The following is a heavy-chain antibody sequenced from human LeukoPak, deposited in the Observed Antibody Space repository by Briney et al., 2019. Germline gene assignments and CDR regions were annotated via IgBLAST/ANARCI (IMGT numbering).Heavy chain of an antibody. CDR1: GGSISFY. J-gene: IGHJ6*02. CDR2: IHESGNT. CDR3: ARHSDRWRFGMDV. V-gene: IGHV4-59*08. D-gene: IGHD2-15*01. Sequence: PSETLSLTCTVSGGSISFYWSWFRQPPGKGLEWIGQIHESGNTKYNPSLKGRVTILRDTSENQFSLQLTSVTAADTALYYCARHSDRWRFGMDVWGQGTTVTVSS.